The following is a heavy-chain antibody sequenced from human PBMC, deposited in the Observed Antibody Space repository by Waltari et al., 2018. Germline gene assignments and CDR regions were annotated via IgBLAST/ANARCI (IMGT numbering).Heavy chain of an antibody. D-gene: IGHD2-2*01. V-gene: IGHV3-23*01. CDR1: GFTFSTYA. CDR3: AWRTNCSF. CDR2: ITGSGFTT. Sequence: EVQLLESGGDLVQPGGSLRLPCAGSGFTFSTYALTWVRQSPGRGLEWLSTITGSGFTTYYADAVKGRFTISRDNSKNTLLLQMNSLRDEDTAIYYCAWRTNCSFWGQGTLVTVSS. J-gene: IGHJ4*01.